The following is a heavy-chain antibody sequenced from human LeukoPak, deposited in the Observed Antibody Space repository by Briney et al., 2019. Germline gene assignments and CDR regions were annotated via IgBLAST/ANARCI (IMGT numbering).Heavy chain of an antibody. CDR2: ISSNGGST. D-gene: IGHD5-12*01. Sequence: GGALRLSCSASGFTFSSYAMHWGRQAPGKGLEYVSAISSNGGSTYYADSVKGRFTISRDNAENSLYLQMSSLRDEDTAVYYCARAMRSGYDYWGQGTLVTVSS. J-gene: IGHJ4*02. V-gene: IGHV3-64*04. CDR3: ARAMRSGYDY. CDR1: GFTFSSYA.